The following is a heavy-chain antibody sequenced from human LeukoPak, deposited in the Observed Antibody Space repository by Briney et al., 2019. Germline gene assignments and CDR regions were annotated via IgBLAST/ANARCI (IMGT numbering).Heavy chain of an antibody. V-gene: IGHV4-4*07. Sequence: PSETLSLTCTVSGGSISSYYWSWIRQPAGKGLEWIGRIYTSGSTNYNPSLKSRVTMSVDTSKNQFSLKLSSVTAADTAVYYCARESGLLWFGEHYYMDVWGKGTTVTISS. D-gene: IGHD3-10*01. CDR3: ARESGLLWFGEHYYMDV. CDR1: GGSISSYY. CDR2: IYTSGST. J-gene: IGHJ6*03.